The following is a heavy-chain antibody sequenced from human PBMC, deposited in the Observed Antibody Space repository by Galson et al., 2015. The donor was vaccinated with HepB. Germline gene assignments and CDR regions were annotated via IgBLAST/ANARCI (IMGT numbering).Heavy chain of an antibody. CDR1: GYTFTNYA. V-gene: IGHV1-3*01. D-gene: IGHD3-10*01. CDR3: ARDMYYSGSGRLDY. Sequence: SVKVSCKASGYTFTNYAIHWVRQAPGQRLEWMGWISAGNGNTKYSQKFQGRVTLTRDTSATTAHMELSSLRSEDTAVYYCARDMYYSGSGRLDYWGQGTLVPVSS. CDR2: ISAGNGNT. J-gene: IGHJ4*02.